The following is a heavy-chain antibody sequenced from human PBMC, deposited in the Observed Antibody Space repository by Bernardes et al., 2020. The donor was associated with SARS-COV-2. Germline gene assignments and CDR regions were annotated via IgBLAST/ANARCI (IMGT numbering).Heavy chain of an antibody. CDR3: AKDSSALVRPWDLDY. CDR1: GFTFSSYG. CDR2: ISYDGSNK. J-gene: IGHJ4*02. Sequence: GSLRLSCAASGFTFSSYGMHWVRQAPGKGLEWVAVISYDGSNKYYADSVKGRFTISRDNSKNTLYLQMNSLRAEDTAVYYCAKDSSALVRPWDLDYWGQGTLVTVSS. D-gene: IGHD6-6*01. V-gene: IGHV3-30*18.